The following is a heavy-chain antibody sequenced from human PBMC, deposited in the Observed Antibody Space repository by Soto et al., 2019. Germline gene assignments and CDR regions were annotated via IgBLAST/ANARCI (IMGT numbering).Heavy chain of an antibody. V-gene: IGHV3-23*01. CDR3: AGAMIVVVITTWARNAFGI. Sequence: GGSLRLSCAASGFTFSSYAMSWVRQAPGKGLEWVSGISGSGGSTYYADSVKGRFTISRDNSKNTLYLQMNSLRAEDTDVYYCAGAMIVVVITTWARNAFGIWGQGAMVTVSS. D-gene: IGHD3-22*01. CDR2: ISGSGGST. CDR1: GFTFSSYA. J-gene: IGHJ3*02.